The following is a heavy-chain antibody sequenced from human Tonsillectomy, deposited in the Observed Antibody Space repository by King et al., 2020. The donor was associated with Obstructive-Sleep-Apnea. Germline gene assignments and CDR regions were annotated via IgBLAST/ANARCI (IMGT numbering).Heavy chain of an antibody. CDR1: GGSISSDSFY. J-gene: IGHJ4*02. CDR3: AKEDRMQVWVPLDS. CDR2: IYYTGST. D-gene: IGHD1-14*01. Sequence: LQLQESGPGLVKPSETLSLTCTVSGGSISSDSFYWGWIRQPPGKGLEWIGTIYYTGSTYYNPSLQSRVTISVDMSKNQFSLKLSSVTAADTAVYYCAKEDRMQVWVPLDSWGQGTLVTVSS. V-gene: IGHV4-39*07.